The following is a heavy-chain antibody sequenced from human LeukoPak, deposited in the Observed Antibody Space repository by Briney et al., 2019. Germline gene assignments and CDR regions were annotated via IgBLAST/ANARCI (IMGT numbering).Heavy chain of an antibody. V-gene: IGHV4-59*12. Sequence: SETLSLTCTVSGGFISSYYWSWIRQPPGKGLEWIGYIYYSGSTNYNPSLKSRVTISVDTSKNQFSLKLSSVTAADTAVYYCARAPGYFDWLLFSDYYYYYMDVWGKGTTVTISS. CDR1: GGFISSYY. J-gene: IGHJ6*03. D-gene: IGHD3-9*01. CDR2: IYYSGST. CDR3: ARAPGYFDWLLFSDYYYYYMDV.